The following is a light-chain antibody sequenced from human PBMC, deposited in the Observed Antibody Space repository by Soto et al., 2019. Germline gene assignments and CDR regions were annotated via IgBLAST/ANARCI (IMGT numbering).Light chain of an antibody. CDR3: QHSYTTLKT. V-gene: IGKV1-39*01. CDR2: AAS. CDR1: QSIASY. J-gene: IGKJ1*01. Sequence: DIQMTQSPSSLSASVGDRVTITCRASQSIASYLNWYRQKPGKAPELLIYAASVLQGGVPSRFSGSGSGTDFTLSISSLQIEDSATYYCQHSYTTLKTFGQGTKVEIK.